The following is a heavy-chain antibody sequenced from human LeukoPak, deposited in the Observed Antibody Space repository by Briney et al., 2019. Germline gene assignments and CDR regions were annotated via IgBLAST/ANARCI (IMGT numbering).Heavy chain of an antibody. V-gene: IGHV1-18*01. D-gene: IGHD3-10*01. CDR1: GYTFTSYG. CDR3: ARETYITMVRGVEDPYYYYYMDV. Sequence: ASVKVSCKASGYTFTSYGISWVRQAPGQGLEWMGWISAYNGNTNYAQKFQGRVTMTRDTSISTAYMEPSRLRSDDTAVYYCARETYITMVRGVEDPYYYYYMDVWGKGTTVTVSS. J-gene: IGHJ6*03. CDR2: ISAYNGNT.